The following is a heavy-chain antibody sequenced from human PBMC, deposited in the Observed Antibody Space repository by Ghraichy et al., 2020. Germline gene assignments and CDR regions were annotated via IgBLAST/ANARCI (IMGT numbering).Heavy chain of an antibody. J-gene: IGHJ4*02. CDR2: IYYSGNT. D-gene: IGHD6-6*01. CDR1: GGSISSSSYF. Sequence: SETLSLTCTVSGGSISSSSYFWGWIRQPPGKGLDWIGNIYYSGNTDYNPSLNSRVTISADTSKNQFSLKLSSVTAADTVVYYCARQSIVARQIDYWGQGTLVTVSS. V-gene: IGHV4-39*01. CDR3: ARQSIVARQIDY.